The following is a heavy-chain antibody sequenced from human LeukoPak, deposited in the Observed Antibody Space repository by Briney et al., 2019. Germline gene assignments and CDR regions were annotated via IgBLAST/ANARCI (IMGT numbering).Heavy chain of an antibody. V-gene: IGHV4-39*07. CDR3: ARASYFDY. CDR1: GGSISSSSYY. Sequence: SETPSLTCTVSGGSISSSSYYWGWIRQPPGKVLEWIGSIYYSGSTYYNPSLKSRVTISVDTSKNQFSLKLSSVTAADTAVYYCARASYFDYWGQGTLVTVSS. J-gene: IGHJ4*02. CDR2: IYYSGST.